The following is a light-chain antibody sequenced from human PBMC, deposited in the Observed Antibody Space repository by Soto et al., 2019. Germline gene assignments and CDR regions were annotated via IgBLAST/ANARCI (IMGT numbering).Light chain of an antibody. J-gene: IGKJ4*01. Sequence: DIQVTQSPSSLSASIGDRVIITCRASQPISTSLHWFQQKPGKAPKLLIYALSNLQSGVPSRFSGSGTGTEFTLIISSLQPEDVGNYFCQQSYSTPLTFGGWTKVQI. V-gene: IGKV1-39*01. CDR3: QQSYSTPLT. CDR1: QPISTS. CDR2: ALS.